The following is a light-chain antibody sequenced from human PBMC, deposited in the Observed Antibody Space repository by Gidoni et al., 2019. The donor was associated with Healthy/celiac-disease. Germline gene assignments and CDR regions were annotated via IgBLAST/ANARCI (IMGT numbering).Light chain of an antibody. CDR3: QQRSNWPPERFT. V-gene: IGKV3-11*01. CDR1: QSVSSY. Sequence: EIVLTQSLATLSLSPGERATLSCRASQSVSSYLAWYKQKPGQAPRLLSYDASNRATGIPARFSGSGSGTDFTLTISSLEPEDFAVYYCQQRSNWPPERFTFGPGTKVDIK. CDR2: DAS. J-gene: IGKJ3*01.